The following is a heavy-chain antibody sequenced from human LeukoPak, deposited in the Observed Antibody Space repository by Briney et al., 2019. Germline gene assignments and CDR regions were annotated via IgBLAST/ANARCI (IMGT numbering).Heavy chain of an antibody. CDR2: IYYSGST. CDR3: ARGLGMVFDY. D-gene: IGHD7-27*01. J-gene: IGHJ4*02. V-gene: IGHV4-59*01. CDR1: GGSISSYY. Sequence: SETPSLTCTVSGGSISSYYWSWIRQPPGKGLEWIGYIYYSGSTNYNPSLKSRVTISVDTSKNQFSLKLSSVTAADTAVYYCARGLGMVFDYWGQGTLVTVSS.